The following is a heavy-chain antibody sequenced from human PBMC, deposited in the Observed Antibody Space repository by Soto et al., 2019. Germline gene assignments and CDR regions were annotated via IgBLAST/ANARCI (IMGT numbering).Heavy chain of an antibody. CDR3: ARINSDGSDFYGGVFDI. J-gene: IGHJ3*02. CDR1: GYSISSPYS. D-gene: IGHD2-8*02. V-gene: IGHV4-38-2*01. Sequence: SETLSLTCAVSGYSISSPYSCGWIRQPPGKGLEWIGSISQSGTTYYNPSRKSRVTISVDASKSQFSLQLNSVTAADTAFYYCARINSDGSDFYGGVFDIWGHGTMVTVSS. CDR2: ISQSGTT.